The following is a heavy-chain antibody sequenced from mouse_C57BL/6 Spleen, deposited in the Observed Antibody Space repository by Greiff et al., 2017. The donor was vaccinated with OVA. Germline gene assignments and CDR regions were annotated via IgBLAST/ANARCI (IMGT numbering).Heavy chain of an antibody. D-gene: IGHD2-3*01. CDR1: GYSITSGYY. CDR3: ARYDGYYAMDY. CDR2: ISYDGSN. J-gene: IGHJ4*01. V-gene: IGHV3-6*01. Sequence: VQLQQSGPGLVKPSQSLSLTCSVTGYSITSGYYWNWIRQFPGNKLEWMGYISYDGSNNYNPSLKNRISITRDTSKNQFFLKLNSVTTEDTATYYCARYDGYYAMDYWGQGTSVTVSS.